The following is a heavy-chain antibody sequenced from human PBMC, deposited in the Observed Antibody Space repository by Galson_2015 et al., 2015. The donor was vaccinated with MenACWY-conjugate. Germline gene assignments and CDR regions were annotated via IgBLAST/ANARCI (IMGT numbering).Heavy chain of an antibody. CDR3: ARSPLRWNDPGPFDY. Sequence: SVKVSCKASGYSFTSYYIHWVRQAPGQGLEWVGVIDPVRDTTKYAQNFQGRVSMTSDTSTTTVFMELSSLRSEDTAVHYCARSPLRWNDPGPFDYWGQGTLVTVSS. D-gene: IGHD1-1*01. CDR1: GYSFTSYY. CDR2: IDPVRDTT. J-gene: IGHJ4*02. V-gene: IGHV1-46*01.